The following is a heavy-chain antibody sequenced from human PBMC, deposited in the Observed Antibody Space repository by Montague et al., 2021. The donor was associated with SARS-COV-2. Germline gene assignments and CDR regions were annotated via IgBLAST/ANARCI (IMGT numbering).Heavy chain of an antibody. CDR3: AKASWIQLWFRTPYFDY. J-gene: IGHJ4*02. Sequence: SLRLSWAASGFTFSSYAMSWVRQAPGKGLEWVSAISGSGGSTYYADSVKGRFTISRDNSKNTLYLQMNSLRAEDTAVYYCAKASWIQLWFRTPYFDYWGQGTLVTVPS. D-gene: IGHD5-18*01. CDR2: ISGSGGST. V-gene: IGHV3-23*01. CDR1: GFTFSSYA.